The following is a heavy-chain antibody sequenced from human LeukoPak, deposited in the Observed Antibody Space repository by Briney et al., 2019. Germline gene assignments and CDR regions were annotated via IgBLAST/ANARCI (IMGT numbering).Heavy chain of an antibody. J-gene: IGHJ5*02. V-gene: IGHV4-34*01. D-gene: IGHD3-3*01. CDR3: ARDFWP. CDR2: INHSGGT. Sequence: SETLSLTCAVYGGSFSGFYWSWIRQPPGKGLEWIGEINHSGGTNYNPSLKSRVTISIDTSKNQFSLKLTSVTVADTAVYYCARDFWPWGQGTLVTVSS. CDR1: GGSFSGFY.